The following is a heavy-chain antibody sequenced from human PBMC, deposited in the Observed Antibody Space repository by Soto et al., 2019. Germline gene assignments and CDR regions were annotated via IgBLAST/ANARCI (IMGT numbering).Heavy chain of an antibody. D-gene: IGHD3-3*01. Sequence: GGSLRLSCAASGFTFSSYSMNWVRQAPGKGLEWVSSISSSSSYIYYADSVKGRFTISRDNAKNSLYLQMNSLRAEDTAVYYCAREERFLDWLLSYMDVWGKGTTVTGSS. CDR1: GFTFSSYS. J-gene: IGHJ6*03. CDR3: AREERFLDWLLSYMDV. CDR2: ISSSSSYI. V-gene: IGHV3-21*01.